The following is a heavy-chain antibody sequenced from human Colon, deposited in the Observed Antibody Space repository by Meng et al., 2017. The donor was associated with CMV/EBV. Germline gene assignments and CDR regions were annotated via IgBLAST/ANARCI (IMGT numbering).Heavy chain of an antibody. J-gene: IGHJ4*02. CDR2: ISSSSSYI. CDR1: GFTFSSYS. D-gene: IGHD6-6*01. Sequence: GESLKISCAASGFTFSSYSMNWARQAPGKGLEWVSSISSSSSYIYYADSVKGRFTISRDNAKNSLYLQMNSLRAEDTAVYYCARGRSEYSSSSFGYWGQGTLVTVSS. CDR3: ARGRSEYSSSSFGY. V-gene: IGHV3-21*01.